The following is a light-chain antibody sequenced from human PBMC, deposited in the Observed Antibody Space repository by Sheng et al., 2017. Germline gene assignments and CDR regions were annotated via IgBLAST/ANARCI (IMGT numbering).Light chain of an antibody. CDR3: SSYTFSSTRI. Sequence: QSALTQPPSASGSPGQSVTISCTGTSSDVGGPKYVSWFQQHPGKAPKLILYDVNSRPSGVSDRFSGSKSGNTASLTISGLQAEDEADYYCSSYTFSSTRIFGTGIKVIVL. J-gene: IGLJ1*01. V-gene: IGLV2-14*03. CDR2: DVN. CDR1: SSDVGGPKY.